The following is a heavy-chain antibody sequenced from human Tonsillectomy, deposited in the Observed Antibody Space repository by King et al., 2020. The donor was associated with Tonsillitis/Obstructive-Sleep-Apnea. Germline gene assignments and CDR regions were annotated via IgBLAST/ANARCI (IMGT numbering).Heavy chain of an antibody. CDR1: GFTFSTYT. D-gene: IGHD1-26*01. Sequence: QLVQSGGGLVQPGGSLRLSCAASGFTFSTYTMGWFRQAPGKGLDWVSAISDGGDTTYYADSVKGRFTISRDNSKNTLYLQMNSLRAEDTAVYYCAKDGGVVGTADAFDIWGQGTMVTVSS. CDR3: AKDGGVVGTADAFDI. V-gene: IGHV3-23*04. CDR2: ISDGGDTT. J-gene: IGHJ3*02.